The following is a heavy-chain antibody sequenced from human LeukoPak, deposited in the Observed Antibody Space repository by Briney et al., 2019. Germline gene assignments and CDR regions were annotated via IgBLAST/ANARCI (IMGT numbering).Heavy chain of an antibody. CDR1: GGSFSGYY. CDR2: INHSGST. D-gene: IGHD2-2*01. V-gene: IGHV4-34*01. CDR3: ARGVEDVVVPAAIFAYYYYGMDV. Sequence: SETLSLTCAVYGGSFSGYYWSWIRQPPGKGLEWIGEINHSGSTNYNPSLKSRVTISVDTFKNQFSLKLSSVTAADTAVYYCARGVEDVVVPAAIFAYYYYGMDVWGKGTTVTVSS. J-gene: IGHJ6*04.